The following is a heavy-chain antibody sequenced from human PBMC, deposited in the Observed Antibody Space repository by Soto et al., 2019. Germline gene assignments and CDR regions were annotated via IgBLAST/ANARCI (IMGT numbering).Heavy chain of an antibody. J-gene: IGHJ4*02. CDR2: ISSSSSTI. Sequence: EVQLVESGGGLVQPGGSLRLSCAASGFTFSSYSMNWVRQAPGKGLEWVSYISSSSSTIYYADSVKGRFTISRDNAKNSRCLQMNSLRDEDTAVYYCARGLYYYDSSGYWGYWGQGTLVTVSS. CDR1: GFTFSSYS. CDR3: ARGLYYYDSSGYWGY. V-gene: IGHV3-48*02. D-gene: IGHD3-22*01.